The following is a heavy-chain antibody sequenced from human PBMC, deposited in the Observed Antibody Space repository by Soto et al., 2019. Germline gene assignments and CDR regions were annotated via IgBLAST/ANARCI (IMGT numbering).Heavy chain of an antibody. V-gene: IGHV1-69*13. D-gene: IGHD6-25*01. CDR3: ARDLGAASYY. Sequence: LVKVSCKASGYSFTGNSMHWVRQAPGQGLEKKGRIIPIFGTANYAHKFQGRDTSTGAESKRTTYMETSSLRSEDTAVYYCARDLGAASYYWGQGSLVTVSS. CDR2: IIPIFGTA. CDR1: GYSFTGNS. J-gene: IGHJ4*02.